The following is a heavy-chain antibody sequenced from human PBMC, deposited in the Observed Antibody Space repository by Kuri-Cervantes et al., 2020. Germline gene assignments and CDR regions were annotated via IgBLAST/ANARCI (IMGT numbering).Heavy chain of an antibody. J-gene: IGHJ4*02. Sequence: ESLKISCAASGFTVSSNYMSWVRRAPGKGLEWIGSIYYSGSTYYNPSLKSRVTISVDTSKNQFSLKLSSVTAADTAVYYCARHIPNYYDSSGEEDWGQGTLVTVSS. V-gene: IGHV4-39*01. D-gene: IGHD3-22*01. CDR1: GFTVSSNY. CDR2: IYYSGST. CDR3: ARHIPNYYDSSGEED.